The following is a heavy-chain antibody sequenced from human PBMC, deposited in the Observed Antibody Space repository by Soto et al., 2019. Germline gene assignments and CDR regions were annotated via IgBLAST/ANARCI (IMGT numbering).Heavy chain of an antibody. CDR2: IIAILGKA. J-gene: IGHJ3*01. V-gene: IGHV1-69*01. CDR3: ARERGGAIIVGVTGTFDV. Sequence: QVQLVQSGAEVKKPGSSVKVSCKASGGTFSSYAISWVRQAPGQGLEWMGGIIAILGKANYAEKCQGRVTITADDSTSTAYMELSRLRSEDTAVYYCARERGGAIIVGVTGTFDVWGQGTMVTVSS. CDR1: GGTFSSYA. D-gene: IGHD3-22*01.